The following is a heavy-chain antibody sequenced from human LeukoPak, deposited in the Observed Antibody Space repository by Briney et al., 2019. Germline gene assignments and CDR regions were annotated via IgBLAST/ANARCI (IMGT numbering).Heavy chain of an antibody. D-gene: IGHD3-10*01. CDR2: INPNSGGT. Sequence: ASVKVSCKASGYTFTDHYIHWVRQAPGQGLEWMGWINPNSGGTNYAQKFQGRITMTRDTSISTAYMELSGLRSDDTAVYYCARDGETYDYGSGSYYYFDYWGQGTLVTVSS. CDR1: GYTFTDHY. CDR3: ARDGETYDYGSGSYYYFDY. J-gene: IGHJ4*02. V-gene: IGHV1-2*02.